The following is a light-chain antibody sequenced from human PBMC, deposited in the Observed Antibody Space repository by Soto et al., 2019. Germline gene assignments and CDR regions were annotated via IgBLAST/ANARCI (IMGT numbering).Light chain of an antibody. CDR3: QQYGNSPGTT. CDR2: DAS. J-gene: IGKJ4*01. V-gene: IGKV3-20*01. Sequence: EIVLTQSPGTLSLSPGERATLSCRASQSISTGFLAWYQQKPGQAPRLLMYDASSRATGVPDRFRGSGSGTDFTLTITRLEPEDFAVYYCQQYGNSPGTTFGGGTKVEI. CDR1: QSISTGF.